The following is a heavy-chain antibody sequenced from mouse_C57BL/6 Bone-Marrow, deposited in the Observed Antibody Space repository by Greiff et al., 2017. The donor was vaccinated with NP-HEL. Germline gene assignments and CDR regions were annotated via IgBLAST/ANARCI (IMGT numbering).Heavy chain of an antibody. V-gene: IGHV2-9-1*01. Sequence: VQLVESGPGLVAPSQSLSITCTVSGFSLTSYAISWVRQPPGKGLEWLGVIWTGGGTNYTSALKSRLSISKDNSKSQVFLKMNSLQTDDTARYYCARKGYYYGRGYWYFDVWGTGTTVTVSS. D-gene: IGHD1-1*01. CDR1: GFSLTSYA. J-gene: IGHJ1*03. CDR3: ARKGYYYGRGYWYFDV. CDR2: IWTGGGT.